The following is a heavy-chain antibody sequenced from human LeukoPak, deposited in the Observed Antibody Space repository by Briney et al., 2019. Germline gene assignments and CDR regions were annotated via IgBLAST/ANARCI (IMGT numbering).Heavy chain of an antibody. D-gene: IGHD5-18*01. CDR1: GFTFSSYA. V-gene: IGHV3-23*01. J-gene: IGHJ4*02. Sequence: GGSLTLSRAASGFTFSSYAMSWVRQAPVKGLEWVSVISGSGGSTYYADSVKGRFTISRDNSKNTLYLQMNSLRAEDTALYYCAKLLTVDTSMVTIDYWGQGTPITVSS. CDR2: ISGSGGST. CDR3: AKLLTVDTSMVTIDY.